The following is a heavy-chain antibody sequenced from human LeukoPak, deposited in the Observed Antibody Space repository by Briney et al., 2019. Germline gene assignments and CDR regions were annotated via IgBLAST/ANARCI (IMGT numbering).Heavy chain of an antibody. Sequence: GGSLRLSCAASGFTFGSYAMHWVRQAPGKGLEWVAVISYDGSNKYYADSVKGRFTISRDNSKNTLYLEMNSLRTEDTAVYYCAKGGLQTRNWYFALWGRGTLVTVSS. CDR1: GFTFGSYA. CDR3: AKGGLQTRNWYFAL. J-gene: IGHJ2*01. CDR2: ISYDGSNK. V-gene: IGHV3-30*04. D-gene: IGHD5-18*01.